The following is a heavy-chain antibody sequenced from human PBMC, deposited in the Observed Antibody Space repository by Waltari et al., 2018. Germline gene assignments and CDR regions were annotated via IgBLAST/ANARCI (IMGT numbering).Heavy chain of an antibody. D-gene: IGHD1-26*01. CDR1: GYSFTDYH. V-gene: IGHV1-2*02. Sequence: QVQLVQSGTEVKKPGASVKVSCQASGYSFTDYHLQWVRQTHGQGLEWLGWINPKIGDTGYAQNFLGRVTMTRDTAINTVYMDLSGLRSDDTAVFYCARDPGPIVGAPDYWGQGTLVTVSS. CDR3: ARDPGPIVGAPDY. J-gene: IGHJ4*02. CDR2: INPKIGDT.